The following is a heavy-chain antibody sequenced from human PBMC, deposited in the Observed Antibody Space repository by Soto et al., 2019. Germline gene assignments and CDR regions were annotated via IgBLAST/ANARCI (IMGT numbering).Heavy chain of an antibody. CDR3: AKDLGSGSYNAFDI. CDR1: GFTFSSYA. J-gene: IGHJ3*02. D-gene: IGHD1-26*01. CDR2: ISGSGGRT. V-gene: IGHV3-23*01. Sequence: GGSLRLSCAASGFTFSSYAMNWVRQAPGKGLEWVSTISGSGGRTYYADSVKGRFTISRDNSKNTLYLQMNSLRAEDTAVYYCAKDLGSGSYNAFDIWGQGTMVTVSS.